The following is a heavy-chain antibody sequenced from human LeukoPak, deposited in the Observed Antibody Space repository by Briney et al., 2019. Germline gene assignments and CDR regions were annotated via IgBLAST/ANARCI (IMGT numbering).Heavy chain of an antibody. CDR3: AKSSSSWSSAGDYFDY. J-gene: IGHJ4*02. V-gene: IGHV3-23*01. Sequence: GGSLRLSCAASGFTFNSYAMSWVRQAPGKGLEWVSGISGSGGSTYYADSVKGRFTISRDNSKNTLYLQMNSLRAEDTAVYYCAKSSSSWSSAGDYFDYWGQGTLVTVSS. CDR2: ISGSGGST. D-gene: IGHD6-13*01. CDR1: GFTFNSYA.